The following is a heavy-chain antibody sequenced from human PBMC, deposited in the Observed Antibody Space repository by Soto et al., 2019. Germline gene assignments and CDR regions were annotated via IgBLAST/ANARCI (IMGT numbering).Heavy chain of an antibody. D-gene: IGHD2-15*01. CDR2: IYYSGST. J-gene: IGHJ4*02. V-gene: IGHV4-61*01. CDR1: GGSVSSGSYY. CDR3: ARDIYCSGGSCYEGVLDY. Sequence: SETLSLTCTVSGGSVSSGSYYWSWIRQPPGKGLEWIGYIYYSGSTNYNPSLKSRVTISVDTSKNQFSLKLSSVTAADTAVYYCARDIYCSGGSCYEGVLDYWGQGTLVTVSS.